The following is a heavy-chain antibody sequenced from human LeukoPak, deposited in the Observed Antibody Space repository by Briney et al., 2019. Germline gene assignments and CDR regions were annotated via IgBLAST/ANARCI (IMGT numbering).Heavy chain of an antibody. Sequence: GGSLRLSCAASGFTFDDYTMHWVRQAPGKGLEWVSLISWDGGSTYYADSVKGRFTISRDNAENSLHLQMNSLRDEDTAVYYCAKTGERDYWGRGTLVTVSS. J-gene: IGHJ4*02. V-gene: IGHV3-43*01. CDR2: ISWDGGST. D-gene: IGHD7-27*01. CDR3: AKTGERDY. CDR1: GFTFDDYT.